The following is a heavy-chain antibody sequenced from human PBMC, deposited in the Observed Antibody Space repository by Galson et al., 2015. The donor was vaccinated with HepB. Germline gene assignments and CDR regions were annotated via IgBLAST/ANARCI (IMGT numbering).Heavy chain of an antibody. D-gene: IGHD3-22*01. CDR3: ARDRSWDSSGHILWG. CDR1: GFTFSSYG. CDR2: IWYDGSNK. V-gene: IGHV3-33*01. J-gene: IGHJ4*02. Sequence: SLRLSCAASGFTFSSYGMHWVRQAPGKGLEWVAVIWYDGSNKYYADSVKGRFTISRDNSKNTLYLQMSSLRAEDTAVYYCARDRSWDSSGHILWGWGQGTLVTVSS.